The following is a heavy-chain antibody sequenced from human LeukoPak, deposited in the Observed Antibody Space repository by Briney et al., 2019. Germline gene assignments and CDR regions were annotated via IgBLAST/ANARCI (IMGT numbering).Heavy chain of an antibody. CDR3: ARGDYYGSGSYFYYYYMDV. CDR1: GGSVSGYY. D-gene: IGHD3-10*01. J-gene: IGHJ6*03. Sequence: SETLSLTCTVSGGSVSGYYWSWIRQPPGKGLEWIGYIYYTGSTSYNPSLRSRVTMSADTSKNQFSLKLSSVTAADTAVYYCARGDYYGSGSYFYYYYMDVWGKGTTVTISS. CDR2: IYYTGST. V-gene: IGHV4-59*02.